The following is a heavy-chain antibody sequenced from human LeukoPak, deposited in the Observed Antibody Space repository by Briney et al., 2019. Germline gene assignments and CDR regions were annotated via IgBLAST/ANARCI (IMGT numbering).Heavy chain of an antibody. J-gene: IGHJ4*02. CDR1: GFTVSSND. CDR3: AIEQWELKN. D-gene: IGHD1-26*01. V-gene: IGHV3-53*01. CDR2: IYHSGET. Sequence: GGSLRLSCVASGFTVSSNDMTWVRLAPGKGLEWVSVIYHSGETYYADSVKGRFTISRDNSNTVYLQMNSLRAEDTAVYYCAIEQWELKNWGQGTLVTVSS.